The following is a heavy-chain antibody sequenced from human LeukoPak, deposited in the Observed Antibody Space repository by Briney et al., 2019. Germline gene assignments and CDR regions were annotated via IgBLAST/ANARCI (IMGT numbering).Heavy chain of an antibody. D-gene: IGHD1-26*01. CDR2: IYYSGST. CDR1: GGSISSSSYY. CDR3: ARPRYSGSYLDAFDI. V-gene: IGHV4-39*07. Sequence: SETLSLTCTVSGGSISSSSYYWGWIRQPPGKGLEWIGSIYYSGSTYYNPSLKSRVTISVDTSKNQFSLKLSSVTAADTAVYYCARPRYSGSYLDAFDIWGQGTMVTVSS. J-gene: IGHJ3*02.